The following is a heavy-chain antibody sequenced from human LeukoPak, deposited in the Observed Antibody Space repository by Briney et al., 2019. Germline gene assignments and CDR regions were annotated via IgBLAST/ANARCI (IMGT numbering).Heavy chain of an antibody. J-gene: IGHJ1*01. CDR2: IYSGGST. CDR1: GFTVGTNS. CDR3: ASAREYCGSAECYEYFQH. V-gene: IGHV3-53*01. Sequence: GGSLRLSCAASGFTVGTNSMSWVRQSPGKGLEWVSVIYSGGSTYYADSVNGRFTVSRDNSRNTLLLQMNSLRAEDTALYYCASAREYCGSAECYEYFQHWGQGTLVTVSS. D-gene: IGHD2-21*01.